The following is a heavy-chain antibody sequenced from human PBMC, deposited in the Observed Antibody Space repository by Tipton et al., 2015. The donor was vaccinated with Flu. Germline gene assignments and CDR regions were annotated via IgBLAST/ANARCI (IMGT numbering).Heavy chain of an antibody. D-gene: IGHD3-3*01. CDR3: VREIRGQNSYDSVSGKYYYYYGMDV. V-gene: IGHV2-70*11. J-gene: IGHJ6*02. CDR1: GFALSTSGMC. Sequence: LVKPTQTLTLTCTVSGFALSTSGMCVTWIRQPPGKALEWLARSDWDDDRHYNTSLKTRLTISKDNSKNQVVLTMTNMDPEDTATYYCVREIRGQNSYDSVSGKYYYYYGMDVWGQGTTVTVSS. CDR2: SDWDDDR.